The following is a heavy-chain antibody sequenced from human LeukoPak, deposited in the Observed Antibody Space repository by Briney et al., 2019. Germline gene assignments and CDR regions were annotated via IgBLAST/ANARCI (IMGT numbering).Heavy chain of an antibody. Sequence: GGSLRLSCAASGFTFGDYWMHWVRQGPGKGLVWVSHINGDGSSTTYAESVKGRFTISRDNAKNTLHLQMNSLRAEDTAVYYCARDRHYGMDVWGQGTTVTVSS. J-gene: IGHJ6*02. V-gene: IGHV3-74*01. CDR3: ARDRHYGMDV. CDR1: GFTFGDYW. CDR2: INGDGSST.